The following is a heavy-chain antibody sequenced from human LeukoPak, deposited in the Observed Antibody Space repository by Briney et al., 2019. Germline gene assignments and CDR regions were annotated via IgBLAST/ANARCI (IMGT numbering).Heavy chain of an antibody. V-gene: IGHV4-59*01. CDR1: GGSISSYY. CDR3: ARSEYSYGADAFDI. D-gene: IGHD5-18*01. CDR2: IYYSGST. J-gene: IGHJ3*02. Sequence: KPSETLSLTCTVSGGSISSYYWSWIRQPPGKGLEWIGYIYYSGSTNYNPSLKSRVTISLDTSKNQFSLRLSSVTAADTAVYYCARSEYSYGADAFDIWGQGTMVTVSS.